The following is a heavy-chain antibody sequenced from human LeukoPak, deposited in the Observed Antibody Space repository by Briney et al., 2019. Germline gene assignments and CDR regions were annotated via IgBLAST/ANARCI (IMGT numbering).Heavy chain of an antibody. Sequence: GGSLRLSCAASGSTFSSYGMHWVRQAPGKGLEWVAFIRYDGSNKYYADSVKGRFTISRDNSKNTLYLQMNSLRAEGTAVYYCAKDIWAIAVAEPFDYWGQGTLVTVSS. CDR1: GSTFSSYG. V-gene: IGHV3-30*02. D-gene: IGHD6-19*01. CDR3: AKDIWAIAVAEPFDY. CDR2: IRYDGSNK. J-gene: IGHJ4*02.